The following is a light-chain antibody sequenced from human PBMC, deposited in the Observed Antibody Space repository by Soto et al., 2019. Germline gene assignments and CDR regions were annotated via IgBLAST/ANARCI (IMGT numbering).Light chain of an antibody. CDR3: QLYNSPSPAT. CDR1: QSIVDW. J-gene: IGKJ1*01. CDR2: DAS. Sequence: DIQMTQSPSTLSASVGDRVTITCRASQSIVDWLAWYQQKPGKALKLMIYDASTLISGVPSRFSGSGYGTEFTLTISSLQPDDFTTYYCQLYNSPSPATFGQGTVVEIK. V-gene: IGKV1-5*01.